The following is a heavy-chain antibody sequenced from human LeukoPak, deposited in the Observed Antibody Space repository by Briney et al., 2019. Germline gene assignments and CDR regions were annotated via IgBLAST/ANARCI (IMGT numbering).Heavy chain of an antibody. CDR1: GGSISSYY. D-gene: IGHD3-22*01. Sequence: PSETLSLTCTVSGGSISSYYWSWIRQPPGKGLEWIGYIYYSGSTNYNPSLKSRVTISVDTSKNQFSLKLSSVTAADTAVYYCARSRHAHYYDSSGYDAFDIWGQGTMVTVSS. CDR2: IYYSGST. CDR3: ARSRHAHYYDSSGYDAFDI. V-gene: IGHV4-59*08. J-gene: IGHJ3*02.